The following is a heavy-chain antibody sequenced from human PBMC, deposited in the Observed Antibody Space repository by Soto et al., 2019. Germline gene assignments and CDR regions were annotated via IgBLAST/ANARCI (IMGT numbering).Heavy chain of an antibody. CDR3: AIGGPWLEPLDS. J-gene: IGHJ4*02. CDR2: ITANGGTQ. Sequence: EGQLVESGGGMVRPGGSLRLSCAGSGFPLQDHAVTWVRQAPGEGLEWVSSITANGGTQAYADSVKGRFTIYRDNAKNYVDLQVNNLRAEDTALYYCAIGGPWLEPLDSGGQGTLVTVSS. D-gene: IGHD6-19*01. CDR1: GFPLQDHA. V-gene: IGHV3-20*04.